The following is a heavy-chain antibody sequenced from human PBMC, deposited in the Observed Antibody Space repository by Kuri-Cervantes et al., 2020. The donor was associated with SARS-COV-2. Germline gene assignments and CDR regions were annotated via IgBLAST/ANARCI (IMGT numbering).Heavy chain of an antibody. Sequence: SCTVSGGSISSGGYYWSWIRQHPGKGLEWIGYIYYSGSTYYNPPLKSRVTISVDTSKNQFSLKLSSVTAADTAVYYCARALFDYYGSGSTPFDYWGQGTLVTVSS. V-gene: IGHV4-31*02. CDR3: ARALFDYYGSGSTPFDY. J-gene: IGHJ4*02. CDR1: GGSISSGGYY. CDR2: IYYSGST. D-gene: IGHD3-10*01.